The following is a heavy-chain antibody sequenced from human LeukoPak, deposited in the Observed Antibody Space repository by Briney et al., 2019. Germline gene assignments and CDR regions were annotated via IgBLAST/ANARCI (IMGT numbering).Heavy chain of an antibody. CDR1: GFTFSSYA. V-gene: IGHV3-23*01. D-gene: IGHD4-17*01. Sequence: GGSLRLSCAASGFTFSSYAMSWVRQAPGKGLEWVSAISGSGGSTYYADSVKGRFTISRDNSKNTLYLQMNSLRAEDTAVYYCALPYDGDHASYWYFDLWGRGTLVTVSS. CDR2: ISGSGGST. CDR3: ALPYDGDHASYWYFDL. J-gene: IGHJ2*01.